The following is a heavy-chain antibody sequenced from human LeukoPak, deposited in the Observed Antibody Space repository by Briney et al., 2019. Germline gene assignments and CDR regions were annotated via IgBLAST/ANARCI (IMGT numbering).Heavy chain of an antibody. CDR2: IYYSGST. CDR3: ARLRGLVYCFDY. V-gene: IGHV4-39*01. J-gene: IGHJ4*02. CDR1: GGSISSSSYY. Sequence: SETLSLTCTVSGGSISSSSYYWGWIRQPPGKGLEWIGSIYYSGSTYYNPSLKSRVTISVDTSKNQFSLKLSSVTAADTAVYYCARLRGLVYCFDYWGQGTLVTVSS. D-gene: IGHD2-8*01.